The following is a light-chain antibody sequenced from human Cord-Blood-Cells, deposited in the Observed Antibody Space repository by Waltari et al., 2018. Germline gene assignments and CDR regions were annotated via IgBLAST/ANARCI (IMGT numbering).Light chain of an antibody. V-gene: IGKV3-11*01. J-gene: IGKJ4*01. CDR1: QSVSSY. CDR3: QQRSNWPPS. Sequence: EIVLTQSPAPLSLSPGERATLSCRASQSVSSYLAWYQQKPGQAPRPLIYDASNRATGIPARFSGSGSGTDFTLTISSLEPEDFAFYYCQQRSNWPPSFGGGTKVEIK. CDR2: DAS.